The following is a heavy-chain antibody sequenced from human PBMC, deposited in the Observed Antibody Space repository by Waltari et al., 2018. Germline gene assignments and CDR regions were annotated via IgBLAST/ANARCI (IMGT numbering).Heavy chain of an antibody. J-gene: IGHJ4*02. CDR1: GFTFSTYN. Sequence: EVQLVESGGGLVKPGGSLRLACVASGFTFSTYNRNWVRQAPGKGLEWLTSITGYDHVYVLDSLKGRFTISRDNVKQTVYLQMDGLTSADTAVYYCARGITKGFESWGQGTLVTVSP. CDR3: ARGITKGFES. V-gene: IGHV3-21*02. D-gene: IGHD3-10*01. CDR2: ITGYDHVY.